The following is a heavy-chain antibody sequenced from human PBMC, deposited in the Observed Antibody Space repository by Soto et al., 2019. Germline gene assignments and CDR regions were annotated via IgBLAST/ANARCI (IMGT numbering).Heavy chain of an antibody. Sequence: QVQLQESGPGLVKPSETLSLTCTVSGCSISYYYWGWIRQPPGKGLEWIGSIYYSGNTDYNPSLESRVPISVGTSINPFYLNLGAVTAVDSAVYYCVSWGYVHAFDFCGQGALVTVSS. V-gene: IGHV4-59*01. CDR3: VSWGYVHAFDF. D-gene: IGHD5-12*01. J-gene: IGHJ4*02. CDR1: GCSISYYY. CDR2: IYYSGNT.